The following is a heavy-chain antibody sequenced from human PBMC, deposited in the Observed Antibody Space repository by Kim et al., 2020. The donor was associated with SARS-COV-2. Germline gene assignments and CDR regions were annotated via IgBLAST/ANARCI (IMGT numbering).Heavy chain of an antibody. CDR1: GGSISSYY. Sequence: SETLSLTCTVSGGSISSYYWSWIRQPPGKGLEWIGYIYYSGSTNYNPSLKSRVTISVDTSKNQFSLKLSSVTAADTAVYYCAREYSSSWYDAFDIWGQGTMVTVSS. D-gene: IGHD6-13*01. CDR3: AREYSSSWYDAFDI. CDR2: IYYSGST. J-gene: IGHJ3*02. V-gene: IGHV4-59*13.